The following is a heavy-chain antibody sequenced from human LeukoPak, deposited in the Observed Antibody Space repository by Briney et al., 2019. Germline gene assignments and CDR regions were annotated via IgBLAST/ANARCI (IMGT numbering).Heavy chain of an antibody. Sequence: SETLSLTCTVSGGSISSGGYYWSWIRQHPGKGLEWIGYIYYSGSTYYNPSLKSRVTISVDRSKNQFSLKLSSVTAADTAVYYCARVPGVDAFDIWGQGTMVTVSS. CDR1: GGSISSGGYY. CDR2: IYYSGST. CDR3: ARVPGVDAFDI. D-gene: IGHD7-27*01. J-gene: IGHJ3*02. V-gene: IGHV4-31*03.